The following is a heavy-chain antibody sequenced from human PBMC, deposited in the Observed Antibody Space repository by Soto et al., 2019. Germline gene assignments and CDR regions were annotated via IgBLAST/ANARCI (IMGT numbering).Heavy chain of an antibody. J-gene: IGHJ5*02. CDR2: ISAYNGNT. CDR3: ARVGDCGGDCYDNWFDP. Sequence: QVQLVQSGAEVKKPGASVKVSCKASGYTFTSYGISWVRQAPGQGLEWLGWISAYNGNTNYAQKLQGRVTMTTDTSTSTAYMELRSLRSDDTAVYYCARVGDCGGDCYDNWFDPWGQGTLVTVSS. D-gene: IGHD2-21*02. V-gene: IGHV1-18*01. CDR1: GYTFTSYG.